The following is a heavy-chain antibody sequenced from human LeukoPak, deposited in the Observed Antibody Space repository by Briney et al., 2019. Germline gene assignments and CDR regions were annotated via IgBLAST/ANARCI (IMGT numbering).Heavy chain of an antibody. CDR2: IAADGGVK. Sequence: GGSLRLSCVTSAFTFNNHGMHWVRQAPGKGLEWVAVIAADGGVKHYADSVKGRFTLSRDNSKNTLYLQMNSLSLEDTAVYYCAREATWGQWYFDHWGQGTPVTVSS. CDR3: AREATWGQWYFDH. D-gene: IGHD6-19*01. V-gene: IGHV3-30*03. J-gene: IGHJ4*02. CDR1: AFTFNNHG.